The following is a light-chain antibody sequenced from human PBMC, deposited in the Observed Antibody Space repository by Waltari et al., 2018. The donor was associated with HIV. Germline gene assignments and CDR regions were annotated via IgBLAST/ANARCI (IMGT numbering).Light chain of an antibody. CDR3: QQSYNTPGLT. CDR2: AAS. Sequence: DIQMTQSPSSLSASVGDRVTIACRASQNISNYLNWYLHKPGKSPELLIYAASSLQSGAPSRFGGSGSGTDFTLTISSLQPEDFATYYCQQSYNTPGLTFGGGTKVEIK. V-gene: IGKV1-39*01. CDR1: QNISNY. J-gene: IGKJ4*01.